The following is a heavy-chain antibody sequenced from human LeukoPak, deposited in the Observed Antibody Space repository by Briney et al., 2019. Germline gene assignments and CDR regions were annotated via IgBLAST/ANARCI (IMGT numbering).Heavy chain of an antibody. CDR2: INHSGST. Sequence: SETLSLTCAVYGGSFSGYYWSWIRQPPGKGLEWIGEINHSGSTNYNPSLKSRVTISVDTSKNQFSLKLSSVTAADTAVYYCARAYYDFWSGPSGYYYIDVWGKGTTVTVSS. V-gene: IGHV4-34*01. J-gene: IGHJ6*03. CDR3: ARAYYDFWSGPSGYYYIDV. D-gene: IGHD3-3*01. CDR1: GGSFSGYY.